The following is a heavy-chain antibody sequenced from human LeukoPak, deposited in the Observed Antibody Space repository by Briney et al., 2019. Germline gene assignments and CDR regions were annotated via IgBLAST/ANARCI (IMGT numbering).Heavy chain of an antibody. CDR3: AKERWILTYYFDY. CDR2: ISYDGSNK. CDR1: GFTFSSYA. D-gene: IGHD5-12*01. Sequence: GRSLRLSCAASGFTFSSYAMHWVRRAPGKGLEGVAVISYDGSNKYYADSLKGRFTISRDNSKNTLYLQMNSLRAEDTAVYYCAKERWILTYYFDYWGQGTLVTVSS. J-gene: IGHJ4*02. V-gene: IGHV3-30*04.